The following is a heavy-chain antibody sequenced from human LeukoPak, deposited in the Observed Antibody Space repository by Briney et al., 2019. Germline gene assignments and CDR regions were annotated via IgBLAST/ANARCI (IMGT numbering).Heavy chain of an antibody. CDR1: GFTFSSYE. CDR2: ISSSGSTT. J-gene: IGHJ4*02. CDR3: ARDNYDSSGYYFD. D-gene: IGHD3-22*01. Sequence: GGSLRLSCAASGFTFSSYEMNWVRQATGKGLEWVSYISSSGSTTHYADSVKGRFTISRDNAKNSLYLQMNSLRAEDTAVYYCARDNYDSSGYYFDWGQGTLVTVSS. V-gene: IGHV3-48*03.